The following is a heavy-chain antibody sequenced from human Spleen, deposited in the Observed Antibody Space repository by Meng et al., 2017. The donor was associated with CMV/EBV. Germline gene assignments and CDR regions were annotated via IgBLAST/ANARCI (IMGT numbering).Heavy chain of an antibody. D-gene: IGHD1-7*01. CDR3: GRDQGRELINH. V-gene: IGHV4-34*01. J-gene: IGHJ4*02. Sequence: QVQLQRWGAGLLKPSETLSLTCAVYGGSFSGYYWSWIRQPPGKGLEWIGEINHSGSTNYNPSLKSRVDISVDKSKNQFYLSLFSVTAADTAVYYCGRDQGRELINHWGQGTLVTVSS. CDR1: GGSFSGYY. CDR2: INHSGST.